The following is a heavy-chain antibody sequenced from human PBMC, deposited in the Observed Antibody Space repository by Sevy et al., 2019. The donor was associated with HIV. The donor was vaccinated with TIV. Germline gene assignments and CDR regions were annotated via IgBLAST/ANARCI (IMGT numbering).Heavy chain of an antibody. J-gene: IGHJ4*02. D-gene: IGHD6-19*01. CDR2: MYYSGST. V-gene: IGHV4-39*01. Sequence: SETLSITCTVSGGSISSSSYYWGWIRQPPGKGLEWIGSMYYSGSTFYNPSLKSRGTISVDTSKNQFSLKLSSVTAADTAVYYCARPPSDTSSDWYYLDLRGQGMLVTVSS. CDR3: ARPPSDTSSDWYYLDL. CDR1: GGSISSSSYY.